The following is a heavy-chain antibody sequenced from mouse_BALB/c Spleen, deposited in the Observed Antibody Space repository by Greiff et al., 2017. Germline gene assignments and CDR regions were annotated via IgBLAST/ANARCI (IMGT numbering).Heavy chain of an antibody. CDR3: ARQYDGFAY. J-gene: IGHJ3*01. Sequence: EVMLVESGGGLVQPGGSLKLSCAASGFTFSSYTMSWVRQTPEKRLEWVAYISNGGGSTYYPDTVKGRFTISRDNAKNTLYLQMSSLKSEDTAMYYCARQYDGFAYWGQGTLVTVSA. CDR1: GFTFSSYT. CDR2: ISNGGGST. D-gene: IGHD2-12*01. V-gene: IGHV5-12-2*01.